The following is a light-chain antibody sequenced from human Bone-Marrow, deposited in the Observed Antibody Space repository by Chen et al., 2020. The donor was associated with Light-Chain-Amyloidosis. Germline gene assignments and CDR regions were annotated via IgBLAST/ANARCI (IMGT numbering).Light chain of an antibody. Sequence: SYELTQPPSVSVSPGQTARVTCSGDALPKQYAYWYQQKPGQAPVLVIYQDTERPSWIPERFSGSSSGTTVTLTISGVQAEDEADYYCQSADSSGTYWVFGGGTELTVL. J-gene: IGLJ3*02. CDR2: QDT. CDR1: ALPKQY. CDR3: QSADSSGTYWV. V-gene: IGLV3-25*03.